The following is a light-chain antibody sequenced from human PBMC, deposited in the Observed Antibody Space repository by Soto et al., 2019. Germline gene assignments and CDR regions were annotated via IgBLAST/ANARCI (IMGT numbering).Light chain of an antibody. V-gene: IGKV1-33*01. Sequence: DLQMTQSPSSLSASVGDRVTITCQASQDISNYLNWYQQKPGKAPQLLIYDASNLETGVPSRFSGSGSGTDFTFTIDSLQPEDVATYYCQQYDGLPLTFGGGTKVEI. J-gene: IGKJ4*01. CDR1: QDISNY. CDR3: QQYDGLPLT. CDR2: DAS.